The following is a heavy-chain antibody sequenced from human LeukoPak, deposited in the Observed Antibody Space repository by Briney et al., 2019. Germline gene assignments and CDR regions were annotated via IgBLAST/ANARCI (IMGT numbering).Heavy chain of an antibody. D-gene: IGHD3-9*01. Sequence: SETLSLTCTVSGGSISSYYWSWIRQPPGKGLERICYTYTIGTPNYNPSLKSRVTISVDTSRNEFSLQLTSLTAADTAVYYCARLQYLDVLTGYPLDAFDIWGQGTMVTVSS. CDR2: TYTIGTP. J-gene: IGHJ3*02. V-gene: IGHV4-4*07. CDR3: ARLQYLDVLTGYPLDAFDI. CDR1: GGSISSYY.